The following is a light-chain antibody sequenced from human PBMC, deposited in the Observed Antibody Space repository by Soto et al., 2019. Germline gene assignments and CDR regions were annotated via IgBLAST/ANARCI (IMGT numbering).Light chain of an antibody. CDR1: QSVFYSSKCKNY. CDR2: WTS. Sequence: DIVMTQSPDSLALSLGERATINCKSSQSVFYSSKCKNYLAWYQQKPGQPPKLLIYWTSIRDSGVPDRFSGSGSGTDFTLTISSLQAEDVAVYYCQQFHSTPFTFGGGTKVEIK. J-gene: IGKJ4*01. CDR3: QQFHSTPFT. V-gene: IGKV4-1*01.